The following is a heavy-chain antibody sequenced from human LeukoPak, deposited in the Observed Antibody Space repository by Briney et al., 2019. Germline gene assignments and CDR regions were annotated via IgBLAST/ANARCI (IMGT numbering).Heavy chain of an antibody. J-gene: IGHJ3*01. V-gene: IGHV3-74*01. Sequence: GGSLRLSCAASGFTFSDCWMHWVRQDPGKGLMWVSRTNKEGTGTTYADSVRGRFTISRDNAKNTLLLQVNSLRAEDTGVYYCAREMGGSSYVLDVWGQGTMVTFSS. D-gene: IGHD2-15*01. CDR3: AREMGGSSYVLDV. CDR1: GFTFSDCW. CDR2: TNKEGTGT.